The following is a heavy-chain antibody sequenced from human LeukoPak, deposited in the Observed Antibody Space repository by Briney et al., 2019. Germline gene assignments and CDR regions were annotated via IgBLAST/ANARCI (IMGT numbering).Heavy chain of an antibody. CDR1: GYSISSGYY. V-gene: IGHV4-38-2*01. D-gene: IGHD5/OR15-5a*01. CDR3: ARQVSDYYYYYIDV. Sequence: PSETLSLTCAVSGYSISSGYYWGWIRQPPGKGLEWIGSIYYGETTYYNSSLKSRVTVSLNTSKNQFSLSLNSVTAADTAAYYCARQVSDYYYYYIDVWGKGATVTVSS. CDR2: IYYGETT. J-gene: IGHJ6*03.